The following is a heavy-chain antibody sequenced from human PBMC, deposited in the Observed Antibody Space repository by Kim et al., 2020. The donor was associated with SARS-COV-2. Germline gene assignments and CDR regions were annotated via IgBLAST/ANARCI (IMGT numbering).Heavy chain of an antibody. Sequence: GGSLRLCCAASGFTFSSYWMSWVRQAPGKGLEWVANIKQDGSEKNYVDSVKGRFTVSRDNAENSLYLQMNSLTAEDTAVYYCSRDLDVWGKGAAVTVSS. CDR2: IKQDGSEK. J-gene: IGHJ6*04. CDR1: GFTFSSYW. CDR3: SRDLDV. V-gene: IGHV3-7*01.